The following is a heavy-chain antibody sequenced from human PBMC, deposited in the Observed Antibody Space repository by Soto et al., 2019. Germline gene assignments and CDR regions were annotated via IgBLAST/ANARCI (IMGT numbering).Heavy chain of an antibody. Sequence: QITLKESGPTLVKPTQTLTLTCTFSGFSLRTSGLGVGWIRQPPGKALEWLALLYWDCDKRYNPSLNNRVTTTEDTSKNQVVLTMNNMYPVDTATDHCARRRLTVTVASVFDLWCEGTMVTVSS. D-gene: IGHD4-4*01. V-gene: IGHV2-5*02. CDR3: ARRRLTVTVASVFDL. CDR1: GFSLRTSGLG. J-gene: IGHJ3*01. CDR2: LYWDCDK.